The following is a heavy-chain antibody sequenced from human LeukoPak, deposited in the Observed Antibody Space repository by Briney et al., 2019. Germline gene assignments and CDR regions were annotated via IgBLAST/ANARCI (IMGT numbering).Heavy chain of an antibody. J-gene: IGHJ3*02. D-gene: IGHD3-22*01. CDR1: GGSISSRSYY. CDR3: ARQTPGYYYDSSGYLDAFDI. V-gene: IGHV4-39*01. CDR2: ISDSGST. Sequence: SETLSLTCTVSGGSISSRSYYWGWIRQPPGKGLEWIGKISDSGSTYYSPSLRSRVTISIDMSKNQFSLKLSSVTAADTAVYYCARQTPGYYYDSSGYLDAFDIWGQGTMVTVSS.